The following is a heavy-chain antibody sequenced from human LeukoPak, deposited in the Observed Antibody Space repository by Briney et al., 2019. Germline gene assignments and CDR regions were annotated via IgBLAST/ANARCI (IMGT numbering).Heavy chain of an antibody. D-gene: IGHD6-19*01. CDR2: ISGSGGSI. CDR3: AKYSSSRLDY. V-gene: IGHV3-23*01. J-gene: IGHJ4*02. CDR1: GFTFSSYA. Sequence: GGSLRLSCAASGFTFSSYAMSWVRQAPGKGLEWVSSISGSGGSIYYADSVKGRFTISRDNSKNTLYLQMNSLRAEDTAVYYCAKYSSSRLDYWGQGTLVTVSS.